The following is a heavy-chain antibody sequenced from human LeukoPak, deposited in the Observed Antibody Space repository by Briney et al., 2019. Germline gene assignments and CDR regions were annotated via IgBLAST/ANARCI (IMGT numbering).Heavy chain of an antibody. CDR1: GSPFTNSW. Sequence: GGSLRLSCVVSGSPFTNSWMYWARQAPERGLEWVGNIKKVGSGISYVDSVKGRFIIARDNTRNSLYLQMNSLTVEDTALYFCAGGHAMDVWGKGTGVPVFS. V-gene: IGHV3-7*03. CDR2: IKKVGSGI. J-gene: IGHJ6*04. CDR3: AGGHAMDV.